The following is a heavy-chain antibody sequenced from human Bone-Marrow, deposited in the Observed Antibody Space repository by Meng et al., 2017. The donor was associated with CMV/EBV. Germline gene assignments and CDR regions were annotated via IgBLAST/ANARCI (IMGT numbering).Heavy chain of an antibody. D-gene: IGHD6-6*01. CDR1: GGSISSSSYY. J-gene: IGHJ5*02. Sequence: SETLSLTCTVSGGSISSSSYYWGWIRQPPGKGLEWIGYIYYSGSTNYNPSLKSRVTISVDTSKNQFSLKLSSVTAADTAVYYCASSMAYSSSYSFDPWGQGTLVTVSS. CDR2: IYYSGST. V-gene: IGHV4-61*05. CDR3: ASSMAYSSSYSFDP.